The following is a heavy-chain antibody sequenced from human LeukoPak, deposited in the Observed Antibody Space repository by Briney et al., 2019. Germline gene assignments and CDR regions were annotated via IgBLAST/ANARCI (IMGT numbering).Heavy chain of an antibody. D-gene: IGHD1/OR15-1a*01. CDR3: ARGMGTTTFADFDY. V-gene: IGHV1-18*01. Sequence: GASVKVSCKASGYTFTNYGVSWVRQAPGQGLEWMGWISAHNGKTNYAQNLQGRVSMTTDSSTSTAYMELRSLRADDTAVYYCARGMGTTTFADFDYWGQGTLVTVSS. J-gene: IGHJ4*02. CDR2: ISAHNGKT. CDR1: GYTFTNYG.